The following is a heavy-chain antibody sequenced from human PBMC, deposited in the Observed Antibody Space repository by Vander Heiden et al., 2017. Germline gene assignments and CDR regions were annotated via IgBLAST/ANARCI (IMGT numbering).Heavy chain of an antibody. CDR1: GFTFRSYG. CDR2: ISYDGSNK. V-gene: IGHV3-30*18. CDR3: AKESDYGTAFDY. J-gene: IGHJ4*02. D-gene: IGHD4-17*01. Sequence: QVQLVASGGGVVQPGRSLRLSCAASGFTFRSYGMHWVRQAPGKGLEWVAVISYDGSNKYYADSVKGRFTISRDNSKNTLYLQMNSLRAEDTAVYYCAKESDYGTAFDYWGQGTLVTVSS.